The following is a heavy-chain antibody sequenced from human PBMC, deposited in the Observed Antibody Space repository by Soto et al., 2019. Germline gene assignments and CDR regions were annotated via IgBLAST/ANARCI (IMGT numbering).Heavy chain of an antibody. Sequence: SLRLSCAASGFTFSSYGMHWVRQAPGKGLEWVAVIWYDGSNKYYADSVKGRFTISRDNAKNTLYLQMNSLRAADTAVYYCARGGGYSYVYRSRPVNWFDPWGQGTLVTVSS. CDR1: GFTFSSYG. D-gene: IGHD5-18*01. J-gene: IGHJ5*02. CDR3: ARGGGYSYVYRSRPVNWFDP. CDR2: IWYDGSNK. V-gene: IGHV3-33*01.